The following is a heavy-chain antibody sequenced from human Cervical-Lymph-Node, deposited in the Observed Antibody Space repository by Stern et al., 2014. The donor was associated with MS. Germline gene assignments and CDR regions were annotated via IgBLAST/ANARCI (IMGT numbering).Heavy chain of an antibody. V-gene: IGHV3-21*01. Sequence: EVQLVESGGGLVKPGGSLRLSCAASGFTFNNYRMNWVRQAPGKGLEGVSSISESSSYIYYADSVKGRFTISRDNAKNSLFLQMNSLRAEDTAVYYCARDYNGLAYWGQGTLVTVSS. CDR3: ARDYNGLAY. D-gene: IGHD3-10*01. J-gene: IGHJ4*02. CDR2: ISESSSYI. CDR1: GFTFNNYR.